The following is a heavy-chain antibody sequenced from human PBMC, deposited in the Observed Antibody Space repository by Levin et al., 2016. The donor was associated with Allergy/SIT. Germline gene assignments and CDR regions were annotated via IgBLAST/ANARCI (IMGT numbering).Heavy chain of an antibody. D-gene: IGHD3-10*01. V-gene: IGHV1-69*02. Sequence: WVRQAPGQGLEWMGRIIPILGIANYAQKFQGRVTITADKSTSTAYMELSSLRSEDTAVYYCAAWVMVRGLQSEDYWGQGTLVTVSS. J-gene: IGHJ4*02. CDR3: AAWVMVRGLQSEDY. CDR2: IIPILGIA.